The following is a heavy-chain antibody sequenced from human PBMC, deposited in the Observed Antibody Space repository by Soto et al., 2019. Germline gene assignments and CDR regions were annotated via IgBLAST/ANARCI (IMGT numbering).Heavy chain of an antibody. Sequence: GGSLRLSCAASGFTFSSYAMSWVRQAPGKGLEWVSAISGSGGSTYYADSVKGRFTISRDSSKNTLFLQMNSLRAEDTAVYYCAKDVYYDFWSAYPYFDYWRQGTLVTVSS. CDR2: ISGSGGST. CDR3: AKDVYYDFWSAYPYFDY. CDR1: GFTFSSYA. D-gene: IGHD3-3*01. V-gene: IGHV3-23*01. J-gene: IGHJ4*02.